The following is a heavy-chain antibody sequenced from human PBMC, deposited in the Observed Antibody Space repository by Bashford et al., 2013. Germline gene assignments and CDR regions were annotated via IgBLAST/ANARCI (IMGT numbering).Heavy chain of an antibody. CDR3: AKRGSSGCLDY. CDR2: ISSTGLTV. Sequence: RQAPGKGLEWISYISSTGLTVYDADSVRGRFTISRDNAKNSLYLQMNSLRAEDTALYYCAKRGSSGCLDYWGQGALVTVSS. V-gene: IGHV3-11*01. J-gene: IGHJ4*02. D-gene: IGHD6-19*01.